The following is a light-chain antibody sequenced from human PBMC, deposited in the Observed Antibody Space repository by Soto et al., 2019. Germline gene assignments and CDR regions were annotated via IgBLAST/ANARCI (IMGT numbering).Light chain of an antibody. CDR2: DTS. CDR1: QTTSDSY. V-gene: IGKV3-20*01. J-gene: IGKJ2*01. Sequence: EIVLTQSPGTLSLSPGERATLSCRASQTTSDSYLGWYQQKPGQAPRLLIYDTSNRATGIPDRFSGSGSGTDFTLTISRLEPGDFAVYYCQQYGSSPPYTCGQGTALEI. CDR3: QQYGSSPPYT.